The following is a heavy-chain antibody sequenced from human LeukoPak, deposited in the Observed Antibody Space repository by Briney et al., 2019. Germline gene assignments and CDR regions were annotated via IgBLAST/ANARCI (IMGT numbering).Heavy chain of an antibody. CDR2: IYYSGST. CDR1: GGSISSSSYY. V-gene: IGHV4-39*07. J-gene: IGHJ4*02. D-gene: IGHD6-13*01. CDR3: ARTIAAAGSLFGVVWYFDY. Sequence: SETLSLTCTVSGGSISSSSYYWGWIRQPPGKGLEWIGSIYYSGSTYYNPSLKSRVTISVGTSKNKFSLKLSSVTAADTAVYYCARTIAAAGSLFGVVWYFDYWGQGTLVTVSS.